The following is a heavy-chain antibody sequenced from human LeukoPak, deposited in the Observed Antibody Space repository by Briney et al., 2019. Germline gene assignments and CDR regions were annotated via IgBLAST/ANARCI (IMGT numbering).Heavy chain of an antibody. J-gene: IGHJ5*02. CDR3: ARGIAVAANWFDL. D-gene: IGHD6-19*01. CDR1: GGSISSSGNY. CDR2: ISYSGST. Sequence: SETLSLTCTVSGGSISSSGNYCGWIRQPPGKGLEWIGSISYSGSTYYNPSLKSRVTISVDTSKNQFSLKLSSVTAADTAVYYCARGIAVAANWFDLWGQGTLATVSS. V-gene: IGHV4-39*01.